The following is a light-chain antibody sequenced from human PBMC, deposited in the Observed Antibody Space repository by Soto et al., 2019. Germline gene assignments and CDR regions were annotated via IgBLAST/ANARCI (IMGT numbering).Light chain of an antibody. CDR3: QQYNNVPLT. J-gene: IGKJ1*01. CDR2: GAS. Sequence: EIVMTQSPATLSVSPGGRATLSCRASQSISDTLAWYQQKPGQAPRLLIHGASTRATGIPARFSGSGSGTEFTLTISSLQSEDFAVYYCQQYNNVPLTFGQGTKVDIK. CDR1: QSISDT. V-gene: IGKV3-15*01.